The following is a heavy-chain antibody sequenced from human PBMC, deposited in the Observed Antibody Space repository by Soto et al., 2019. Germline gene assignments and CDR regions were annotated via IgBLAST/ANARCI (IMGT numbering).Heavy chain of an antibody. J-gene: IGHJ4*02. Sequence: WGSLRISCASSVFTFNSYAMTWVRQAPGGGLDLVSTISGSGATTYYTDSVKGRFTISRDNSKHTLSLQMNSLRADDTAMYYCAQGDCSGGSCYRGFDSWGQGAMVTVSS. D-gene: IGHD2-15*01. CDR2: ISGSGATT. CDR3: AQGDCSGGSCYRGFDS. CDR1: VFTFNSYA. V-gene: IGHV3-23*01.